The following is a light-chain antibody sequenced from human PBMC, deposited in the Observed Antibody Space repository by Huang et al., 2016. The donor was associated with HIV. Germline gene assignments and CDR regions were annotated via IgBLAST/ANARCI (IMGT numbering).Light chain of an antibody. CDR2: AAS. Sequence: IQLTQSPSSLSASVGDRVTITCRSSQGSSSYLAWYQQKPGKAPKLLLYAASTLQSGVPARFSGSGSGTDFTLTISSLQPEDFATYHCQQLNSYPPTFGQGTKVEIK. V-gene: IGKV1-9*01. CDR3: QQLNSYPPT. CDR1: QGSSSY. J-gene: IGKJ1*01.